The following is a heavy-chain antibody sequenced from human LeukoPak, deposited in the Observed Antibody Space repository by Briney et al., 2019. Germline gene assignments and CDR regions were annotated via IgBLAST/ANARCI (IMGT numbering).Heavy chain of an antibody. CDR1: GFTFSSYW. D-gene: IGHD2-2*01. V-gene: IGHV3-7*01. CDR3: ARRTVVPAAEYER. CDR2: IKQDGSEK. Sequence: GGSLRLSCAASGFTFSSYWVSWVRQAPGKGLEWVANIKQDGSEKYYVDSVKGRFTISRDNAKNSLYLQMNSLRAEDTAVYYCARRTVVPAAEYERWGQGTLVTVSS. J-gene: IGHJ4*02.